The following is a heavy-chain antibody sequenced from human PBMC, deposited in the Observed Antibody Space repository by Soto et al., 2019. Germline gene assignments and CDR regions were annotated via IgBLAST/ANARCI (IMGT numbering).Heavy chain of an antibody. J-gene: IGHJ4*02. Sequence: GGSLRLSCAASGFTFSSYWMHWVRHAPGKGLVWVSRINIDGTTTNYADSVKGRFTISRDNAKNTVYLQMNSLRAEDTAVYYCASGELYYYDTFDCWGQGALVTVSS. V-gene: IGHV3-74*01. CDR3: ASGELYYYDTFDC. D-gene: IGHD3-22*01. CDR2: INIDGTTT. CDR1: GFTFSSYW.